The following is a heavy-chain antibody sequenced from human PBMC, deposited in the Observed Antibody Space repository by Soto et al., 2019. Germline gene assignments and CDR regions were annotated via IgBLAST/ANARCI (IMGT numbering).Heavy chain of an antibody. CDR2: IYPGDSDT. CDR3: ARPERDDSSGYYYFDY. D-gene: IGHD3-22*01. J-gene: IGHJ4*02. Sequence: GESLKISCKGSGYSFTSYWIGWVRQMSGKGLEWMGIIYPGDSDTRYSPSFQGQVTISADKSISTAYLQWSSLKASDTAMYYCARPERDDSSGYYYFDYWGQGTLVTVSS. CDR1: GYSFTSYW. V-gene: IGHV5-51*01.